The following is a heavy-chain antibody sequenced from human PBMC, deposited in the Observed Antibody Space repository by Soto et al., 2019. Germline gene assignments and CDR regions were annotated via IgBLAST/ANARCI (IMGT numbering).Heavy chain of an antibody. CDR3: ARYGITAHGYGMDV. CDR2: IDPSDSYT. V-gene: IGHV5-10-1*01. J-gene: IGHJ6*02. CDR1: GYSFTSYW. Sequence: PGESLKISCKGSGYSFTSYWLRWVRQMPGKGLEWMGRIDPSDSYTNYSPSFQGHVTISADKSISTAYLQWSSLKASDTAMYYCARYGITAHGYGMDVWGQGTTVTVSS. D-gene: IGHD1-20*01.